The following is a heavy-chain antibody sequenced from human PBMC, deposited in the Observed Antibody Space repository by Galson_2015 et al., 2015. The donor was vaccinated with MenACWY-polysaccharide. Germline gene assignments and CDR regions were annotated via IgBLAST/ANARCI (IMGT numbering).Heavy chain of an antibody. J-gene: IGHJ3*02. CDR1: GARFSNSG. CDR2: IQYDGSNK. D-gene: IGHD2-2*01. Sequence: SLILSCAASGARFSNSGMHWVRQGPGKGLEWVAVIQYDGSNKVYADSVKGRYTISRDNSKNPVFLEMNTLGVEDTAVYYCAREGSRIVFHAFDIWGQGTMVTVSS. V-gene: IGHV3-33*01. CDR3: AREGSRIVFHAFDI.